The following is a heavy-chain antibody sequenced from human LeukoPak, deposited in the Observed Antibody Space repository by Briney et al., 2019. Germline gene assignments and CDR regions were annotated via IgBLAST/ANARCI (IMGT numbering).Heavy chain of an antibody. Sequence: ASVKVSCKASGGTFSRHPINWVRQATGQGLEWMGWTNPNSGNTGYAQKFQGRVTMTRNTSISTAYMELSSLRSEDTAVYYCARGGLAADWGQGTLVTVSS. CDR3: ARGGLAAD. CDR2: TNPNSGNT. V-gene: IGHV1-8*01. CDR1: GGTFSRHP. D-gene: IGHD6-25*01. J-gene: IGHJ4*02.